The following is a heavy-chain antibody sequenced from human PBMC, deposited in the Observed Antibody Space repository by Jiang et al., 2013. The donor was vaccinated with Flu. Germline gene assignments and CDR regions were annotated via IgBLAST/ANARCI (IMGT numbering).Heavy chain of an antibody. V-gene: IGHV3-48*02. CDR3: ARDVDTPMVRSFDY. CDR2: SSRTI. D-gene: IGHD5-18*01. Sequence: SSRTIYYADSVKGRFTISRDNAKNSLYLQMNSLRDEDTAVYYCARDVDTPMVRSFDYWGQGTLVTVSS. J-gene: IGHJ4*02.